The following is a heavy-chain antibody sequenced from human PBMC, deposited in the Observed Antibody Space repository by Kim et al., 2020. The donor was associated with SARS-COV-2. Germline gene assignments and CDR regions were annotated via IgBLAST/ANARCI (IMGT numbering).Heavy chain of an antibody. CDR1: GFTFSNYV. V-gene: IGHV3-23*01. CDR3: AKVGGSSLLTFDY. Sequence: GGSLRLSCAASGFTFSNYVITWVRQAPRKGLEWVSGISGNSGSTYYADSVKGRFTISRDNSKNTLYLQMNSLRAEDTAVYYCAKVGGSSLLTFDYWGQGTLVTVSS. CDR2: ISGNSGST. J-gene: IGHJ4*02. D-gene: IGHD6-13*01.